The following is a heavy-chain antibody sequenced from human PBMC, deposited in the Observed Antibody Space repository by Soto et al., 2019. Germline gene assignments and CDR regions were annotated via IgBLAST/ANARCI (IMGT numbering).Heavy chain of an antibody. CDR3: AKDLKQGWSGYSFDY. D-gene: IGHD3-3*01. J-gene: IGHJ4*02. V-gene: IGHV3-23*01. CDR2: ISGSGGST. Sequence: EVQLLESGGGLVQPGGSLRLSCAASGFTFSSYAMSWVRQAPGKGLEWVSAISGSGGSTYYADSVKGRFTISRDNSKNTLYMQMNSLRAEDTAVYYCAKDLKQGWSGYSFDYWGQGTLVTVSS. CDR1: GFTFSSYA.